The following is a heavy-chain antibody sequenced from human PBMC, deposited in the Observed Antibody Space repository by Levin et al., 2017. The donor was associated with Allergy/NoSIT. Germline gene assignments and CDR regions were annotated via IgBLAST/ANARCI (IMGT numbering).Heavy chain of an antibody. CDR1: EFSLSSFS. Sequence: GESLKISCAASEFSLSSFSMHWVRQAPGKGLEWVSVISNDGSERYYADSVKGRFTISRDNSKNTLFLQMNRLRVEDTAVYFCAREYDERHSRGFYGPEYWGQGTLVTVSS. CDR2: ISNDGSER. J-gene: IGHJ4*02. D-gene: IGHD1-1*01. V-gene: IGHV3-30*04. CDR3: AREYDERHSRGFYGPEY.